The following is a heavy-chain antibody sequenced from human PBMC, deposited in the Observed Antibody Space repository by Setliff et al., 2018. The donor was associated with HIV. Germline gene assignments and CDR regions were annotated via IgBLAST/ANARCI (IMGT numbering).Heavy chain of an antibody. V-gene: IGHV3-43*01. J-gene: IGHJ5*02. CDR3: ARVSGYGLRGFDP. D-gene: IGHD5-12*01. CDR2: ISWDGGST. Sequence: GGSLRLSCAASGFTFDDYTMHWVRQAPGKGLEWVSLISWDGGSTYYADSVKGRFTISRDNSKNSLYLQMNSLRTDDTAVYFCARVSGYGLRGFDPWGQGTLVTVSS. CDR1: GFTFDDYT.